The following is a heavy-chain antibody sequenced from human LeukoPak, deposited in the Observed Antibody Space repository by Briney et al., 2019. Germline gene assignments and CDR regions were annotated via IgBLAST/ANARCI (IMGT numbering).Heavy chain of an antibody. CDR3: VRDDDRPDNGLDY. CDR2: INWNSDSI. Sequence: GGSLRLSCAASGFTFHDYAMHWVRQAPGKGLEWVSGINWNSDSIGYADSVKGRFTISRDNSKNTLYLQMNSLRAEDTAVYYCVRDDDRPDNGLDYWGQGTLVTVSS. CDR1: GFTFHDYA. V-gene: IGHV3-9*01. D-gene: IGHD3-22*01. J-gene: IGHJ4*02.